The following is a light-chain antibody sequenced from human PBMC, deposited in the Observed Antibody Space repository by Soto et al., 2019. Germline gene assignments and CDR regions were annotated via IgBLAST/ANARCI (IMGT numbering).Light chain of an antibody. J-gene: IGLJ1*01. CDR2: QVT. Sequence: QSALAQPASMSGSPGQPITISCTGSGSDIATFNYVSWYQQYPGKAPKLLIYQVTSRASGVSHRSSGSKSGNTAALTISGLQPEDEAEYYCNSYSSTSFYVFGTGTKVTVL. CDR1: GSDIATFNY. CDR3: NSYSSTSFYV. V-gene: IGLV2-14*01.